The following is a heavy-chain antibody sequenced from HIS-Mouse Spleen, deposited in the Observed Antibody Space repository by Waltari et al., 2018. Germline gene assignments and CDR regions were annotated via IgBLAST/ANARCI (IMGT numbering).Heavy chain of an antibody. CDR2: ISYDGSNK. CDR3: EGVYGSGSYYFDY. V-gene: IGHV3-30*03. D-gene: IGHD3-10*01. CDR1: GFTFSSYG. J-gene: IGHJ4*02. Sequence: QVQLVESGGGVVQPGRSLRLSCAASGFTFSSYGMHWVRQAPGKWVEWVAVISYDGSNKYYADSVKGRFTISRDNSKNTLYLQMNSLRAEDTAVYYCEGVYGSGSYYFDYWGQGTLVTVSS.